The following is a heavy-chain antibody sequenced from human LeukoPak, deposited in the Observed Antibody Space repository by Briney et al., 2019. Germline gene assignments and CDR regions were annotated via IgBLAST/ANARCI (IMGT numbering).Heavy chain of an antibody. V-gene: IGHV3-30*03. CDR3: ARERFDY. Sequence: GGSLRLSCAASGFTFNSYGMHWVRQRQAPGKGLEWVAVISYDGSNKFYADSVKGRFTLSRDNSKNTLYLQMNSLRAEDTAVYYCARERFDYWGQGTLVTVSS. CDR1: GFTFNSYG. CDR2: ISYDGSNK. J-gene: IGHJ4*02.